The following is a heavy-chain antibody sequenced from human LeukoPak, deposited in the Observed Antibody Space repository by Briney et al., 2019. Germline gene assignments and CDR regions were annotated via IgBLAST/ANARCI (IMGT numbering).Heavy chain of an antibody. Sequence: WGSLRRSCAASGFTFSDYYMSWIRQAPGKGLEWVSYISSSSSYTNYADSVKGRFTISRDNAKNSLYLQMNSLRAEDTAVYYCARLWFGELYPYFDYWGQGTLVTVSS. J-gene: IGHJ4*02. CDR2: ISSSSSYT. D-gene: IGHD3-10*01. V-gene: IGHV3-11*03. CDR3: ARLWFGELYPYFDY. CDR1: GFTFSDYY.